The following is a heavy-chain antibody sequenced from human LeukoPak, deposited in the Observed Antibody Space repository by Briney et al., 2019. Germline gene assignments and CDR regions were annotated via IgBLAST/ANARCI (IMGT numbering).Heavy chain of an antibody. V-gene: IGHV4-4*07. CDR1: GGSISSYF. D-gene: IGHD6-13*01. CDR2: IYTSGST. Sequence: PSETLSLTRTVSGGSISSYFWSWIREPAGKGLGWSGRIYTSGSTNYNPSLKSRVTMSVDTSKNQFSLKLSSVTAADTAVYYCAREDSSWYYYFDYWGQGTLVTVSS. CDR3: AREDSSWYYYFDY. J-gene: IGHJ4*02.